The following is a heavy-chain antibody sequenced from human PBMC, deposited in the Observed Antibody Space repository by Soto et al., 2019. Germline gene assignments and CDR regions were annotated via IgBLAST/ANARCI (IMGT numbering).Heavy chain of an antibody. CDR1: GDSMSSSSSY. Sequence: SESRSLTCTGAGDSMSSSSSYTGWFRQAPGKGLEWIGNIYYSGTAYYTPSLKSRVAISVDTSKNQFSLKLSSVTAADTAVFYCARLSRRASVPGDYWGQGTLVTVS. CDR2: IYYSGTA. D-gene: IGHD6-19*01. CDR3: ARLSRRASVPGDY. J-gene: IGHJ4*02. V-gene: IGHV4-39*01.